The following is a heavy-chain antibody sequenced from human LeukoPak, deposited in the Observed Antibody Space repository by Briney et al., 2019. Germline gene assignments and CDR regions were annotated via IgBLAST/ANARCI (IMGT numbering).Heavy chain of an antibody. V-gene: IGHV3-23*01. D-gene: IGHD4/OR15-4a*01. J-gene: IGHJ4*02. CDR2: ISDNGGST. CDR3: ARANNFDY. CDR1: GFTFSSYW. Sequence: PGGSLRLSCAASGFTFSSYWMSWVRQAPGKGLEWVSVISDNGGSTYYADSVKGRFTISRDNAKNTLYLQMNSLRAEDTAVYSCARANNFDYWGQGTLVTVSS.